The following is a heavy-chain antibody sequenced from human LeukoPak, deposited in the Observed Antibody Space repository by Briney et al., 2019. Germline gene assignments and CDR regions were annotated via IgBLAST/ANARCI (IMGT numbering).Heavy chain of an antibody. CDR1: GGSFSGYY. V-gene: IGHV4-30-4*08. Sequence: PSETLSLTCAVYGGSFSGYYWSWIRQPPGKGLEWIGYIYYSGSTYYNPSLKSRVTISVDTSKNQFSLKLSSVTAADTAVYYCARVTCSSTSCYDPVDYWGQGTLVTVSS. CDR3: ARVTCSSTSCYDPVDY. CDR2: IYYSGST. D-gene: IGHD2-2*01. J-gene: IGHJ4*02.